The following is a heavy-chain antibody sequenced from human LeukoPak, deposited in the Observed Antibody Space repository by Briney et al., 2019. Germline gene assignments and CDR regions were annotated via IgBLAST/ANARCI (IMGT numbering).Heavy chain of an antibody. CDR3: ARGYYYDSSGYYKMNAFDI. J-gene: IGHJ3*02. Sequence: GGSLRLSCAASGFTFSSYSMNWVRQAPGKGLEWVSYISSSSSYIYYADSMKGRFTISRDDAKNSLYLQMNSLRAEDTAVYYCARGYYYDSSGYYKMNAFDIWGQGTMVTVSS. V-gene: IGHV3-21*05. CDR2: ISSSSSYI. CDR1: GFTFSSYS. D-gene: IGHD3-22*01.